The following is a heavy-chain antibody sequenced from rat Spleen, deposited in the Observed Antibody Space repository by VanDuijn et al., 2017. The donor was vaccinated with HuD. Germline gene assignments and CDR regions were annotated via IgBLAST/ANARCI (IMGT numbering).Heavy chain of an antibody. CDR3: ARHDYSGDGHWFAY. V-gene: IGHV5S14*01. Sequence: EGQGAEAGGGRGQPGRARKRPGAGAGGTASKQGRAGGRQTPTKGLEWVASISNGGGNTYYRDSVKGRFTISRDNAKNTQYLQMDSLRSEDTATYYCARHDYSGDGHWFAYWGQGTLVTVSS. J-gene: IGHJ3*01. CDR2: ISNGGGNT. CDR1: GGTASKQG. D-gene: IGHD1-1*01.